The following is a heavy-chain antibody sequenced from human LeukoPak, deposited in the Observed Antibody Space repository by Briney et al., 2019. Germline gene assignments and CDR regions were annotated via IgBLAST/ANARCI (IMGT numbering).Heavy chain of an antibody. J-gene: IGHJ6*02. CDR2: ISYDGSNK. CDR3: AKGYYGMDV. Sequence: PGRSLRLSCAASGFTFSNYGIHWVRQAPGKGLEWVAVISYDGSNKYYVDSVKGRFTISRDNSKNTLYLQMNSLRAEDTAVYYCAKGYYGMDVWGQGTTVTVSS. V-gene: IGHV3-30*18. CDR1: GFTFSNYG.